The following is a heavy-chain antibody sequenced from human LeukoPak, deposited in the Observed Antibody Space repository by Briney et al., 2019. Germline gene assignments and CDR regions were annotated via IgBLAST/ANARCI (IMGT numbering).Heavy chain of an antibody. V-gene: IGHV3-11*01. J-gene: IGHJ4*02. CDR1: GFTFSDSY. CDR2: ISTGGSTI. CDR3: ARGNLFPAY. Sequence: GGSLRLSCAASGFTFSDSYMSWIRQAPGKGLDWVSYISTGGSTIYYADSVKGRFTISRDNAKNSLYLQMNSLRAEDTAVYYCARGNLFPAYWGQGTLVTVSS.